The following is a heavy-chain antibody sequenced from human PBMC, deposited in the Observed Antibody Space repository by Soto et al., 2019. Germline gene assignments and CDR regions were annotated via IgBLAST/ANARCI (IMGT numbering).Heavy chain of an antibody. J-gene: IGHJ5*02. Sequence: PSETLSLTCTVAGGSVSTSRFFWGWIRQPPGEGLEWIGTIYFSGNTYYNPSLRSRVTISVDTSQNQFSLQLSSVTAADTAVYYCARVSEYDILTGYSSWSFWFDPWGQGTLVTVSS. D-gene: IGHD3-9*01. CDR2: IYFSGNT. CDR3: ARVSEYDILTGYSSWSFWFDP. V-gene: IGHV4-39*01. CDR1: GGSVSTSRFF.